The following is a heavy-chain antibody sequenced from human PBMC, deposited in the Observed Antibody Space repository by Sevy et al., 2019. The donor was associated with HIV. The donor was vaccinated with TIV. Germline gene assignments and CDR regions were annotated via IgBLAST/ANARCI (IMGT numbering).Heavy chain of an antibody. J-gene: IGHJ4*02. CDR2: VYFTGNT. CDR1: GDSISSYF. D-gene: IGHD1-1*01. CDR3: ARDSTTRPRVLDY. V-gene: IGHV4-59*01. Sequence: SESLSLNCSVSGDSISSYFWTWVRQSPGKGLEWIGNVYFTGNTDYSPSLKSRVTLSLDTSKSQFSLTLKSVTAADTAIYFCARDSTTRPRVLDYWGQGTLVTVSS.